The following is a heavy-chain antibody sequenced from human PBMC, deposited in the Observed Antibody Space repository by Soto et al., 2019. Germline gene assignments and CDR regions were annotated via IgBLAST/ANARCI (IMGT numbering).Heavy chain of an antibody. Sequence: QVQLVESGGGVVQPGRSLRLSCAASGFSFSSYAMHWVRQAPGKGLEWVAMISYDGSNKYYADSVKGRFTISRDNSKNTLYLQMNSLRAEDTAVYYCARVPTTVVTPFYYHYWGQGTLVTVSS. V-gene: IGHV3-30-3*01. D-gene: IGHD4-17*01. CDR3: ARVPTTVVTPFYYHY. J-gene: IGHJ4*02. CDR1: GFSFSSYA. CDR2: ISYDGSNK.